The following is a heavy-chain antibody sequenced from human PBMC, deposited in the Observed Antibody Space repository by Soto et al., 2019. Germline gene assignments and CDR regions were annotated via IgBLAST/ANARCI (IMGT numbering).Heavy chain of an antibody. CDR1: GYTFTNYG. D-gene: IGHD2-2*01. CDR3: ARVGACCVSTSCHDY. V-gene: IGHV1-18*01. J-gene: IGHJ4*02. CDR2: ISAYNGNT. Sequence: QVQLVQSGAEVKKPGASVKVSCKASGYTFTNYGISWVRQAPGQGLEWMGWISAYNGNTDYAQKLQGRVTMTTDTSTSTAYMELRSLRSDDTAVYYCARVGACCVSTSCHDYWGQGTLLTVSS.